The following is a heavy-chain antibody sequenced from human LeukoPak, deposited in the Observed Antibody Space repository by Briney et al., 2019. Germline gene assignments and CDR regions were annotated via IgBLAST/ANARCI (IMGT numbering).Heavy chain of an antibody. CDR3: ARDVGARIEGY. CDR1: GASISSSSHS. V-gene: IGHV4-39*07. J-gene: IGHJ1*01. Sequence: AETLSLTCTVSGASISSSSHSWGWIRQPPGKGLEWIGSIYNSGSTYYNPSLKSRVTISVDTSKNQFSLQLSSVTAADTAVYYCARDVGARIEGYGGQGHLVTVSS. D-gene: IGHD5-24*01. CDR2: IYNSGST.